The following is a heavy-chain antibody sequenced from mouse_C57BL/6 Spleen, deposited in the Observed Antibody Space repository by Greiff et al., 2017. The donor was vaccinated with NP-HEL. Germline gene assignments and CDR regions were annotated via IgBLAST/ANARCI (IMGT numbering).Heavy chain of an antibody. V-gene: IGHV1-80*01. Sequence: VQLQQSGAELVKPGASVKISCKASGYAFSSYWMNWVKQRPGKGLEWIGQIYPGDGDTNYNGKFKGKATLTADKSSSTAYMQLSSLTSEDSAVYFCARMGYGNLYYAMDYWGQGTSVTVSS. CDR3: ARMGYGNLYYAMDY. CDR2: IYPGDGDT. D-gene: IGHD2-1*01. J-gene: IGHJ4*01. CDR1: GYAFSSYW.